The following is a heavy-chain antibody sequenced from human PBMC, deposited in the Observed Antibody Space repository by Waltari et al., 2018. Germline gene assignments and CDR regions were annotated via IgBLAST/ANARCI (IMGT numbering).Heavy chain of an antibody. CDR1: GGSISSGSYY. D-gene: IGHD3-10*01. V-gene: IGHV4-61*02. Sequence: QVQLQESGPGLVKPSQTLSLTCTVSGGSISSGSYYWSWIRQPAGKGLEWIGRIYTSGSTNYNPSLKSRVTISVDTSKNQFSLKLSSVTATDTAVYYCARDGKRFGGRLYYYYGMDVWGQGTTVTVSS. CDR2: IYTSGST. J-gene: IGHJ6*02. CDR3: ARDGKRFGGRLYYYYGMDV.